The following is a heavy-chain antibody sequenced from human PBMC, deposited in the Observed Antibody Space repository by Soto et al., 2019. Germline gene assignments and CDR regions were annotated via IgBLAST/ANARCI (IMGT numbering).Heavy chain of an antibody. Sequence: SETLSLTCNVSGGSISNFHLSWIRQPPGKGLEWIGYIYYSGNYYNPSLTSRVSMSLDKSKNQFSLHLKSVTAADTALYFCALGGYNYGRTFDFWGQGTRVTVSS. CDR2: IYYSGN. J-gene: IGHJ4*02. CDR1: GGSISNFH. CDR3: ALGGYNYGRTFDF. D-gene: IGHD5-18*01. V-gene: IGHV4-59*01.